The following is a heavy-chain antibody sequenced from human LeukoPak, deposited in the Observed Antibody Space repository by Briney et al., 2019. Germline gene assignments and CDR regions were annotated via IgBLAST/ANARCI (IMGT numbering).Heavy chain of an antibody. CDR1: GFTFNSYT. J-gene: IGHJ4*02. Sequence: GGSLRLSCAASGFTFNSYTMHWVRQAPGKGLEWVAVISYDGSDKYYADSVKGRFTISRDNAKNSLYLQMNSLRAEDTAVYYCAREVQGGPFVVSIPFDYWGQGTLVTVSS. V-gene: IGHV3-30-3*01. CDR2: ISYDGSDK. D-gene: IGHD2-21*01. CDR3: AREVQGGPFVVSIPFDY.